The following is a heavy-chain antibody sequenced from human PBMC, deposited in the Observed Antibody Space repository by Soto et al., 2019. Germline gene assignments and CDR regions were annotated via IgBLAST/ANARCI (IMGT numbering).Heavy chain of an antibody. J-gene: IGHJ6*02. V-gene: IGHV1-69*01. CDR2: IIPIFGTA. Sequence: QVQLVQSGAEVKKPGSSVKVSCKASGGTFSSYAISWVRQAPGQGLEWMGGIIPIFGTANYAQKFQGRVTITADESTSTAYMELSSLRSEDTAVYYCARASIAAAGTSIYYDYYGMDVWGQGTTVTVSS. CDR3: ARASIAAAGTSIYYDYYGMDV. CDR1: GGTFSSYA. D-gene: IGHD6-13*01.